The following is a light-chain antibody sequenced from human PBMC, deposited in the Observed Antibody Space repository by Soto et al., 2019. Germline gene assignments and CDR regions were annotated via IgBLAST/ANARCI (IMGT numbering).Light chain of an antibody. CDR1: SSDVGNYNL. CDR3: CSYASSSTYV. CDR2: EGS. Sequence: QSALTQPASVSGSPGQSITISCTGTSSDVGNYNLVSWYQHDPGKAPKLLIYEGSKRPSGFSDRFSGSKSGNTASLTISGLQAEDEADYYCCSYASSSTYVFGTGTKVTVL. V-gene: IGLV2-23*01. J-gene: IGLJ1*01.